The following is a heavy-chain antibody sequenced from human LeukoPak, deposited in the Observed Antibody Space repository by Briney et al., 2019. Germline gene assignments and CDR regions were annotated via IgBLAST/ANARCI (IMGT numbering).Heavy chain of an antibody. CDR3: ARAPGSSSWLYFDY. CDR1: GGSISSGSYY. J-gene: IGHJ4*02. Sequence: SETLSLTCTVSGGSISSGSYYWSWIRQPAGRGLEWIGRIYTSGSTNYNPSLKSRVTMSVDTSKNQFSLKLSSVTAADTAVYYCARAPGSSSWLYFDYWGQGTLVTVSS. V-gene: IGHV4-61*02. D-gene: IGHD6-13*01. CDR2: IYTSGST.